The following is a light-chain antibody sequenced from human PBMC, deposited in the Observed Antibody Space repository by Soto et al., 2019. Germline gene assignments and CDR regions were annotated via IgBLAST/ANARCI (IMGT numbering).Light chain of an antibody. Sequence: QSALTQPASVSGSPGQSITISCTGTSSDVGSYNLVSWYQQHPGKAPKLMIYEVSKRPSGVSNRFSGSESANTASLTISGLQADDEADYYCCSYGGRSTYVFGTGTKVTVL. V-gene: IGLV2-23*02. J-gene: IGLJ1*01. CDR1: SSDVGSYNL. CDR3: CSYGGRSTYV. CDR2: EVS.